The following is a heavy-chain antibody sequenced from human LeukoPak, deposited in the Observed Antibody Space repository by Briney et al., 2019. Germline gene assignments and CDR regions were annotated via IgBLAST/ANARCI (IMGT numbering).Heavy chain of an antibody. D-gene: IGHD5-24*01. Sequence: GESLKISCKGSGYTFTNYWIGWVRQMPGKGLEFMGIIYPGDSDTRYSPSFQGQVTISADKSISTAHLQWSSLKASDTAMYYCARHWGDGYTNAFDPWGQGTLVTVSS. CDR1: GYTFTNYW. V-gene: IGHV5-51*01. CDR2: IYPGDSDT. CDR3: ARHWGDGYTNAFDP. J-gene: IGHJ5*02.